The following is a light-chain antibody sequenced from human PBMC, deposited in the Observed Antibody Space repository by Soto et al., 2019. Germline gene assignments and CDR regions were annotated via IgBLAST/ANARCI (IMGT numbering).Light chain of an antibody. Sequence: DIVMTQSPVTLSVSPGDRATLSCRASQSVGHNLAWFQQKPGQAPRLLIYGASSGATGIPDRFSGSGFGTEFTLTISSLQFEDLAVYYCQQYNNWPRTFGQGNKVEMK. CDR3: QQYNNWPRT. V-gene: IGKV3-15*01. J-gene: IGKJ1*01. CDR1: QSVGHN. CDR2: GAS.